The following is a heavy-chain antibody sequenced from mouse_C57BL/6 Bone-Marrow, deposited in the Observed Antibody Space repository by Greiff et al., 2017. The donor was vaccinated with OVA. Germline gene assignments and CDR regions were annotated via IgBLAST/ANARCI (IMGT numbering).Heavy chain of an antibody. CDR1: GFTFSDYY. V-gene: IGHV5-12*01. CDR3: ARENFDY. J-gene: IGHJ2*01. Sequence: EVHLVESGGGLVQPGGSLKLSCAASGFTFSDYYMYWVRQTPEKRLEWVAYISNGGGSTYYTDTVTGRFTISRDNAKNTLYLQMSRLKSEDTAMYYCARENFDYWGQGTTLTVSS. CDR2: ISNGGGST.